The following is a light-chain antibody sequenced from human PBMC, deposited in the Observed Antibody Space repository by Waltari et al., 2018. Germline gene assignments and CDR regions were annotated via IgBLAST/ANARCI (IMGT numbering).Light chain of an antibody. CDR1: QDIASA. J-gene: IGKJ3*01. CDR3: QQFINYPLT. Sequence: AIQLTQSPSSLSASVGHRITIPCRASQDIASAFAWYSQKPGKAPQLLIYDASTLESGVPSRFSGSGSGTDFTLSISGLQPEDFATYYCQQFINYPLTFGPGTTVDIK. CDR2: DAS. V-gene: IGKV1D-13*01.